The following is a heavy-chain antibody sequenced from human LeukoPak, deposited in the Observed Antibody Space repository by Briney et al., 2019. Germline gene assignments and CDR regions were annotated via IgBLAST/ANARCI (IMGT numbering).Heavy chain of an antibody. CDR1: GYTFTGYY. CDR2: INPNSGGT. Sequence: ASVKVPCKASGYTFTGYYMHWVRQAPGQGLEWMGWINPNSGGTNYAQKFQGRVTMTRDTSISTAYMELSRLRSDDTAVYYCARVVGATDYYYYYGMDVWGQGTTVTVSS. D-gene: IGHD1-26*01. V-gene: IGHV1-2*02. CDR3: ARVVGATDYYYYYGMDV. J-gene: IGHJ6*02.